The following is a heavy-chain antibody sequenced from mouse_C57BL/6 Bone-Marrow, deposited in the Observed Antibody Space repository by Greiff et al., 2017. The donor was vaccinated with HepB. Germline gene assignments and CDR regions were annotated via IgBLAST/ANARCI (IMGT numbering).Heavy chain of an antibody. CDR2: IYPGGGYT. CDR1: GYTFTNYW. Sequence: VQLQQSGAELVRPGTSVKMSCKASGYTFTNYWIGWAKQRPGHGLEWIGDIYPGGGYTNYNEKFKGKATLTADKSSSTAYVQFSSLTSEDSAIYYCARSYGSSYWYFDVWGTGTTVTVSS. V-gene: IGHV1-63*01. D-gene: IGHD1-1*01. CDR3: ARSYGSSYWYFDV. J-gene: IGHJ1*03.